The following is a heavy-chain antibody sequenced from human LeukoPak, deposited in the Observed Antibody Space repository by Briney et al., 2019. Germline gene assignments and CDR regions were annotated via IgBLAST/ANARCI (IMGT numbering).Heavy chain of an antibody. Sequence: GGSLRLSCADSGFTFSDFYMTWIRQAPGKGLEWVSYISGSGSTMYYADSVRGRFTISRDNAMNSLYLQMNSLRAEDTAVYYCARAHGPQWAFDIWGQGTAVTVSS. CDR3: ARAHGPQWAFDI. V-gene: IGHV3-11*04. D-gene: IGHD6-19*01. J-gene: IGHJ3*02. CDR2: ISGSGSTM. CDR1: GFTFSDFY.